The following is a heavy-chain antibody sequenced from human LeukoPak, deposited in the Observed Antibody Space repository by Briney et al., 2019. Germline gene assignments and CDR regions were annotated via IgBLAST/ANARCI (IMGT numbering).Heavy chain of an antibody. J-gene: IGHJ4*02. CDR1: GGSINNYY. CDR2: IYYSGST. D-gene: IGHD5-24*01. CDR3: ATGDGYNSFDY. V-gene: IGHV4-59*12. Sequence: SETLSLTCTISGGSINNYYWSWIRQPPGKGLQWIGYIYYSGSTNYNPSLKSRVTMSVDTSKNQVSLKLSSVTAADTAVYYCATGDGYNSFDYWGQGTLVTVSS.